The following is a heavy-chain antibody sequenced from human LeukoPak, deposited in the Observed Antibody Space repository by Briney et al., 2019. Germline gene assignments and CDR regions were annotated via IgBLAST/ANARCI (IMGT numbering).Heavy chain of an antibody. D-gene: IGHD4-17*01. Sequence: SETLSLTCTVSGYSISSGYYWGWIRQPPGKGLEWIGSIYNSGSTYYNPSLKSRVTISVDTSQNQFSLKLSSVTAADTAVYYCARLNDYGDYFSYWGQGTLVTVSS. J-gene: IGHJ4*02. CDR3: ARLNDYGDYFSY. CDR2: IYNSGST. V-gene: IGHV4-38-2*02. CDR1: GYSISSGYY.